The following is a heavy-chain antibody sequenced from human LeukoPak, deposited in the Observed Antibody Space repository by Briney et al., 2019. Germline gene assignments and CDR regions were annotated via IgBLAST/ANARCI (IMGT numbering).Heavy chain of an antibody. CDR3: ARQDYYDSSGYYPTPYYFDY. Sequence: KPSETLSLNCAVYGGSFSGYYWRWIRQPPGKGGGWIGEINRSGSTNYNPSLKSRVTISVDTSKNQFSLKLSSVTAADTAVYYCARQDYYDSSGYYPTPYYFDYWGQGTLVTVSS. CDR1: GGSFSGYY. CDR2: INRSGST. D-gene: IGHD3-22*01. V-gene: IGHV4-34*01. J-gene: IGHJ4*02.